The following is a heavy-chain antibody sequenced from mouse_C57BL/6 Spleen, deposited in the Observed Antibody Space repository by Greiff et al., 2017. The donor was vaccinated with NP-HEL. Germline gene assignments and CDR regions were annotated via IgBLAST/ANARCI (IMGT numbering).Heavy chain of an antibody. Sequence: VKLQQSGPELVKPGASVKISCKASGYAFSRSWMNWVKPRPGKGLEWIGRIYPGDGDTNYNGTFKGKATLTADKSSSTAYMQLSSLTSEDSAVYFCARDGYYGSSYGYFDYWGHGTTLTVSS. CDR3: ARDGYYGSSYGYFDY. V-gene: IGHV1-82*01. CDR2: IYPGDGDT. J-gene: IGHJ2*01. D-gene: IGHD1-1*01. CDR1: GYAFSRSW.